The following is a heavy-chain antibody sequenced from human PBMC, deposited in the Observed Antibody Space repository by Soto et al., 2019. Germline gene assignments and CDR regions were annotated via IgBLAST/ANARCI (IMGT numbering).Heavy chain of an antibody. J-gene: IGHJ4*02. Sequence: GASVKVSCKASGYTFTSYGSSWVRQAPGQGLEWMGWISAYNGNTNYAQKLQGRVTMTTDTSTSTAYMELRSLRSDDTAVYYCARYYYDSSGYSAFDYWGQGTLVTVSS. CDR1: GYTFTSYG. V-gene: IGHV1-18*01. CDR2: ISAYNGNT. D-gene: IGHD3-22*01. CDR3: ARYYYDSSGYSAFDY.